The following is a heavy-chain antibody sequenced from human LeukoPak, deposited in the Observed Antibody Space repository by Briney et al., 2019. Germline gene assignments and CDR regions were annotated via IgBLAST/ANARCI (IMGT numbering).Heavy chain of an antibody. D-gene: IGHD3-22*01. J-gene: IGHJ4*02. CDR3: ARDAQDYYDSSGFGY. Sequence: ASVKVSCKASGYTFTSYGISWVRQPPGQGLEWMGWISAYNGNTNYAQKLQGRVTMTTDTSTSTAYMELRSLRSDDTAVYYCARDAQDYYDSSGFGYWGQGTLVTVSS. CDR2: ISAYNGNT. CDR1: GYTFTSYG. V-gene: IGHV1-18*01.